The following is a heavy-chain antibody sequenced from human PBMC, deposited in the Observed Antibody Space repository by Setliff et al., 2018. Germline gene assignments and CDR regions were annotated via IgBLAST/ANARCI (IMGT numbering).Heavy chain of an antibody. J-gene: IGHJ4*02. CDR3: ARSTYYYGSGTYSASDY. Sequence: SETLSLTCTVSGGSISSHYWSWIRQPPGKGLEWIGSIYYSGSTNYNPSLKGRVSISTDTSKNQFSLKLNSVTAADTAVYYCARSTYYYGSGTYSASDYWGQGTLVTVSS. CDR2: IYYSGST. V-gene: IGHV4-59*11. CDR1: GGSISSHY. D-gene: IGHD3-10*01.